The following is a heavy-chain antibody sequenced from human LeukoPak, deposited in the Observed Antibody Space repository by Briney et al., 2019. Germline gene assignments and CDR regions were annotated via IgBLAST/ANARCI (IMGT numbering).Heavy chain of an antibody. J-gene: IGHJ4*02. D-gene: IGHD6-19*01. Sequence: GGSLRLSCAASGFTFSSYSMNWVRQAPGKGLEWFSSISSSSSYIYYADSVKGRFTISRDNAKNSLYLQMNSLRAEDTAVYYCARVKQWLPFDYWGQGTLVTVPS. V-gene: IGHV3-21*01. CDR2: ISSSSSYI. CDR1: GFTFSSYS. CDR3: ARVKQWLPFDY.